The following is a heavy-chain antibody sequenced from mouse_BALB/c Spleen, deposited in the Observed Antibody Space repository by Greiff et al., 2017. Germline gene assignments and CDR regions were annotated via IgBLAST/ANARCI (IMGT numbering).Heavy chain of an antibody. Sequence: EVQLVESGGGLVKPGGSLKLSCAASGFTFSSYAMSWVRQTPEKRLEWVASISSGGSTYYPDSVKGRFTISRDNARNILYLQMSSLRSEDTAMYYCARDGRITTVPAWFAYWGQGTLVTVSA. CDR3: ARDGRITTVPAWFAY. CDR2: ISSGGST. J-gene: IGHJ3*01. V-gene: IGHV5-6-5*01. D-gene: IGHD1-1*01. CDR1: GFTFSSYA.